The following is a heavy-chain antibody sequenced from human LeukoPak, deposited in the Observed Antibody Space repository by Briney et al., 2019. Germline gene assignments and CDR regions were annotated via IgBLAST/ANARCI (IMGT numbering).Heavy chain of an antibody. V-gene: IGHV3-21*01. CDR1: GFTFSSYS. J-gene: IGHJ3*02. Sequence: GGSLRLSCAASGFTFSSYSMNWVRQALGKGLEWVSSISSSSSYIYYADSVKGRFTIPRDNAKNSLYLQMNSLRAEDTAVYYCARGTGYYDSSGYYSSLHAFDIWGQGTMVTVSS. CDR2: ISSSSSYI. D-gene: IGHD3-22*01. CDR3: ARGTGYYDSSGYYSSLHAFDI.